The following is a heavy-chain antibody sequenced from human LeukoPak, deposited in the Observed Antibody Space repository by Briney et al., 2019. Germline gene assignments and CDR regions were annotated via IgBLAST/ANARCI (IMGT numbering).Heavy chain of an antibody. CDR2: INHSGST. J-gene: IGHJ5*02. Sequence: SETLSLTCAVYGESLSNYYWTWIRQSPGKGLEWIGEINHSGSTNYNPSLKSRVTISVDTSKNQFSLKLSSVTAADTAVYYCAVTGLDPRIWFDPWGQGTLVTVSS. CDR3: AVTGLDPRIWFDP. V-gene: IGHV4-34*01. D-gene: IGHD7-27*01. CDR1: GESLSNYY.